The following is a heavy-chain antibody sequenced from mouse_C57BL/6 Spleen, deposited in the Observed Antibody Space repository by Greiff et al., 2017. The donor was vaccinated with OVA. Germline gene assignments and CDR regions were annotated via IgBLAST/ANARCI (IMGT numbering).Heavy chain of an antibody. J-gene: IGHJ2*01. D-gene: IGHD2-4*01. Sequence: VQLQESGAELARPGASVKMSCKASGYTFTSYTMHWVKQRPGQGLEWIGYIKPSSGYTKYNQKFKDKATLTADKSSSTAYMQLSSLTSEDSAVYYCARGDYDYDTTFDYWGQGTTLTVSS. V-gene: IGHV1-4*01. CDR2: IKPSSGYT. CDR3: ARGDYDYDTTFDY. CDR1: GYTFTSYT.